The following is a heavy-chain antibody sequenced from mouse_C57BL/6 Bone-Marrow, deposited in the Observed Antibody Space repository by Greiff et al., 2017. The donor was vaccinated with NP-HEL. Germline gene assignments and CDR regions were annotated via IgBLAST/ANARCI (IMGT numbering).Heavy chain of an antibody. CDR2: LSYDGSN. CDR1: GYSITSGYY. J-gene: IGHJ3*01. D-gene: IGHD2-3*01. CDR3: ARDGGYYVSWFAY. Sequence: EVQLQQSGPGLVKPSQSLSLTCSVTGYSITSGYYWNWIRQFPGNNLEWMGYLSYDGSNNYNPSLKNRIPITRDTSKNQFFLKLNSVTTEDTATYYCARDGGYYVSWFAYWGQGTLVTVSA. V-gene: IGHV3-6*01.